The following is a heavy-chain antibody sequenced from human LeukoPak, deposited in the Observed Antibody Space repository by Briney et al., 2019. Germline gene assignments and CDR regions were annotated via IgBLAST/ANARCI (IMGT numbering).Heavy chain of an antibody. Sequence: KPSETLSLTCTVSGGSISSSSYCWGWIRQPPGKGLEWIGSIYYSGSSYYNLSLKSRVTISVDTSKNQFSLKLSSVTAADTAVYYCASLEYSSSWSDYWGQGTLVTVSS. CDR2: IYYSGSS. D-gene: IGHD6-13*01. CDR1: GGSISSSSYC. J-gene: IGHJ4*02. V-gene: IGHV4-39*01. CDR3: ASLEYSSSWSDY.